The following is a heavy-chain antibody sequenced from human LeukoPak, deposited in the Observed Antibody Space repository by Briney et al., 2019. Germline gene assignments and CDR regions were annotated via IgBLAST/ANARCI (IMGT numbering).Heavy chain of an antibody. Sequence: SVKVCCKASGGTFSSYTISWVRQAPGQGLEWMGRIIPILGIANYAQKFQGRVTITADKSTSTAYMELSSLRSEDTAVYYCARGIAAAGPPEYWGQGTLVTVSS. CDR1: GGTFSSYT. J-gene: IGHJ4*02. CDR3: ARGIAAAGPPEY. D-gene: IGHD6-13*01. V-gene: IGHV1-69*02. CDR2: IIPILGIA.